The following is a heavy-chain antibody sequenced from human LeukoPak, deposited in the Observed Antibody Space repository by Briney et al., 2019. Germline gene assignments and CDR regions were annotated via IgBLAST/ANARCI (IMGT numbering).Heavy chain of an antibody. CDR2: MSWNSGSI. V-gene: IGHV3-9*01. J-gene: IGHJ4*02. D-gene: IGHD3-22*01. CDR3: AKDPRPLQYYYDSSGYFDY. Sequence: GGSLRLSCAASGFTFDDYAMHWVRQAPGKGLEWVSGMSWNSGSIGYADSVKGRFTISRDNAKNSLYLQMNSLRAEDTALYYCAKDPRPLQYYYDSSGYFDYWGQGTLVTVSS. CDR1: GFTFDDYA.